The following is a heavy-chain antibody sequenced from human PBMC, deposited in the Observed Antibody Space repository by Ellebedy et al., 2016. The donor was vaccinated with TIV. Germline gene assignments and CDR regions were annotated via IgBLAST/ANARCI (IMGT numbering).Heavy chain of an antibody. Sequence: PGGSLRLSCVASGFTFDSYAMHWVRQAPGKGLEWVANIKQDGSEKYYVDSVKGRFTISRDNTKNSLYLQMNSLRAEDTAVYYCSFSRLVPYWGQGTLVTVSS. J-gene: IGHJ4*02. CDR2: IKQDGSEK. D-gene: IGHD6-19*01. CDR1: GFTFDSYA. CDR3: SFSRLVPY. V-gene: IGHV3-7*03.